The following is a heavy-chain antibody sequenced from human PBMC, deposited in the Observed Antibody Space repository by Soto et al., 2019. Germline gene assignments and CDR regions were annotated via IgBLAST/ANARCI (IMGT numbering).Heavy chain of an antibody. CDR2: LNPNSGGT. Sequence: QVQLVQSGAEVKKPGASVKVSCKASGYTFTGYYMHWVRKAPGQGLEWMGWLNPNSGGTNYAQKFQGWVTMTRDTSISTSYMDLSMLRSDDTAVYYCARVLYSSGSFNYYYGMDVWGQGTTVTVSS. J-gene: IGHJ6*02. D-gene: IGHD6-19*01. CDR3: ARVLYSSGSFNYYYGMDV. V-gene: IGHV1-2*04. CDR1: GYTFTGYY.